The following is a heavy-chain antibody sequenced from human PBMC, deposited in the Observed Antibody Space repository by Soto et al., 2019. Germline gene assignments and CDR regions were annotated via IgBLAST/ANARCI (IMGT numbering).Heavy chain of an antibody. CDR3: ARDTFGGGFDY. CDR2: MWYDGSNK. V-gene: IGHV3-33*01. D-gene: IGHD3-10*01. J-gene: IGHJ4*02. CDR1: GFTFSSYG. Sequence: QVQLVESGGGVVQPGRSLRLSCAASGFTFSSYGMHWVRQAPGKGLEWVAVMWYDGSNKYYADSVKGRFTISRDNSKNTLYLQMNSLRAEDTAVYYCARDTFGGGFDYWGQGTLVTVSS.